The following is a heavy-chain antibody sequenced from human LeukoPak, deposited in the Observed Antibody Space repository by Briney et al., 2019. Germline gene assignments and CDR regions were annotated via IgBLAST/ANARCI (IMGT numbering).Heavy chain of an antibody. CDR3: ATLERGYAVAVDY. J-gene: IGHJ4*02. Sequence: GGSLRLSCAASGFTFSSYAMHWVRQAPGKGLEWVAVISYDGSNKYYADSVKGRFTISRDNSKNTLYLQMNSLRAEDTAVYYCATLERGYAVAVDYWGQGTLVTVSS. D-gene: IGHD6-19*01. CDR2: ISYDGSNK. CDR1: GFTFSSYA. V-gene: IGHV3-30*04.